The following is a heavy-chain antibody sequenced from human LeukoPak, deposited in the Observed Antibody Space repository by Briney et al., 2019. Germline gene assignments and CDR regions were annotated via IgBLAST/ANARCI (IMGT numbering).Heavy chain of an antibody. Sequence: EGSLRLSCAASGFTFSSYAMSWVRQAPGKGLEWVSAISGSGGSTYHADSVKGRFTISRDNSKNTLYLQMNSLRAEDTAVYYCAKSVGYCSSTSCSTYFDYWGQGTLVTVSS. CDR2: ISGSGGST. V-gene: IGHV3-23*01. CDR1: GFTFSSYA. D-gene: IGHD2-2*02. CDR3: AKSVGYCSSTSCSTYFDY. J-gene: IGHJ4*02.